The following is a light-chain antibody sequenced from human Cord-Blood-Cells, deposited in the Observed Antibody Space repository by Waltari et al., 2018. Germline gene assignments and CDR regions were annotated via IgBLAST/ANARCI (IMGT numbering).Light chain of an antibody. J-gene: IGLJ3*02. CDR3: YSTDSSGNHWV. CDR2: EDS. V-gene: IGLV3-10*01. CDR1: ALRKKY. Sequence: SYELTQPPSVSVSPGQTARITCSGEALRKKYAYWYQQKSGQAPVLVIYEDSKRPSGIPERFSGSSSGTMATLTISGAQVEDEADYYCYSTDSSGNHWVFGGGTKLTVL.